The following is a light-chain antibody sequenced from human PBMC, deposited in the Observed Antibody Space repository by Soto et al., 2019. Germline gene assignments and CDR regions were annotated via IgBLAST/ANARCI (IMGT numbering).Light chain of an antibody. CDR1: SSDVGGYNY. CDR2: DVS. J-gene: IGLJ2*01. V-gene: IGLV2-14*01. Sequence: QSALTQPASVSGSPGQSITISCTGTSSDVGGYNYVSWYQQHPGKAPKLMIYDVSNRPSGVSNRFSGSKSGNTASLTISGLKAEDEADYYCSSYTSSSKGVFGGGTKVTVL. CDR3: SSYTSSSKGV.